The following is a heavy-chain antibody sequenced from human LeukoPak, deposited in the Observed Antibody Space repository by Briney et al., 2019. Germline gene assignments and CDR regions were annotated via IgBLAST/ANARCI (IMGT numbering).Heavy chain of an antibody. D-gene: IGHD3-10*01. CDR1: GFTFSSYA. J-gene: IGHJ4*02. CDR3: AKDPYGSGSYYPSRISN. CDR2: ISGSGGST. Sequence: PGGSLRLSCAASGFTFSSYAMSWVRQAPGKGLEWVSPISGSGGSTYYADSVKGRFTISRDNSKNTLYLQMNSLRAEDTAVYYCAKDPYGSGSYYPSRISNWGQGTLVTVSS. V-gene: IGHV3-23*01.